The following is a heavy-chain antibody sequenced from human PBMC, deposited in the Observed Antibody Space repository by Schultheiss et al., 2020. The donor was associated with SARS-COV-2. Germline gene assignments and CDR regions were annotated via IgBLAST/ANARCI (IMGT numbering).Heavy chain of an antibody. D-gene: IGHD1-14*01. J-gene: IGHJ4*02. V-gene: IGHV1-69*01. Sequence: KISCKASGGTFSSYAISWVRQAPGQGLEWMVGIIPIFGTANYAQKFQGRVTITADESTSTAYMELSSLRSEDTAVYYCATSVRRTATGNLDYWGRGTLVTVSS. CDR1: GGTFSSYA. CDR3: ATSVRRTATGNLDY. CDR2: IIPIFGTA.